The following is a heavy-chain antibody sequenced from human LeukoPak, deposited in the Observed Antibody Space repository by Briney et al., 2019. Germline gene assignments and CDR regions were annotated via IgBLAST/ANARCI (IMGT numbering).Heavy chain of an antibody. CDR1: GYAFTGYY. V-gene: IGHV1-2*02. J-gene: IGHJ4*02. D-gene: IGHD6-19*01. Sequence: ASVKVSCKASGYAFTGYYMHWVRQAPGQGLEWMGWINPNSGGTNYAQKFQGRVTMTRDTSISTAYMELSRLRSDDTAVYYCARVRIAVAGKYYFDYWGQGTLVTVSS. CDR2: INPNSGGT. CDR3: ARVRIAVAGKYYFDY.